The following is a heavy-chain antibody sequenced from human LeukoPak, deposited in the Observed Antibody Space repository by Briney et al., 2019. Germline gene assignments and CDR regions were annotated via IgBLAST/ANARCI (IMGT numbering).Heavy chain of an antibody. CDR1: GGSFSGYY. V-gene: IGHV4-34*01. CDR2: INHSGST. J-gene: IGHJ5*02. D-gene: IGHD3-3*01. Sequence: SETLSLTCAVYGGSFSGYYWSWIRQPPGKGLEWIGEINHSGSTNYNPSLKSRVTISVDTSENQFSLKLSSVTAADTAVYYCARGRTYYDFWSANKGRFDPWGQGTLVTVSS. CDR3: ARGRTYYDFWSANKGRFDP.